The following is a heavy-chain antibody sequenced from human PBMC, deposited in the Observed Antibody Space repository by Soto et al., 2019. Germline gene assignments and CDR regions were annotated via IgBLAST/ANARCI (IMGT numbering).Heavy chain of an antibody. V-gene: IGHV3-30*02. CDR2: IWSDGSNK. D-gene: IGHD3-9*01. Sequence: GGSLRLSCAASGFTFSSYGMHWVRQAPGKGLEWVAVIWSDGSNKYYADSVKGRFTISRDNSKKTLYLQMNSLRAEDTAVYYCAKLKVKASVLRYFDWTDYWGQGTLVTVSS. J-gene: IGHJ4*02. CDR1: GFTFSSYG. CDR3: AKLKVKASVLRYFDWTDY.